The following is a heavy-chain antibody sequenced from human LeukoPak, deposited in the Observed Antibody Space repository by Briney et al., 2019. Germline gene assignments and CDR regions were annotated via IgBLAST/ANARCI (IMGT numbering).Heavy chain of an antibody. CDR1: GFTITSYG. D-gene: IGHD3-10*01. CDR2: IKSKTDGGTT. J-gene: IGHJ4*02. V-gene: IGHV3-15*01. Sequence: SGGSLRLSCAASGFTITSYGMHWVRQAPGKGLEWVGRIKSKTDGGTTDYAAPVKGRFTISRDDSKNTLYLQMNSLKTEDTAVYYCTTDWAYGSGSYYGYWGQGTLVTVSS. CDR3: TTDWAYGSGSYYGY.